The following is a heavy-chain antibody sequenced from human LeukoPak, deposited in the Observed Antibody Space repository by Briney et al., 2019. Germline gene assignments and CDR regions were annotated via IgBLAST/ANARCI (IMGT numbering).Heavy chain of an antibody. J-gene: IGHJ3*02. CDR2: INDDGRST. CDR3: VREASGGTKGVSGTFDI. Sequence: GGSLRLSCAASGFTFSSYWMHWVRQAPGKGLVGVSRINDDGRSTSYADSVKGRFAISRDNAKNTLYLQMNSLRAEDTAVYHCVREASGGTKGVSGTFDIWGQGTLVTVSS. CDR1: GFTFSSYW. D-gene: IGHD6-13*01. V-gene: IGHV3-74*01.